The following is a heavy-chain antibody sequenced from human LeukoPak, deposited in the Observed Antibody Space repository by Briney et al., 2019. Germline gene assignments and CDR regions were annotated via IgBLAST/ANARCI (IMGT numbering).Heavy chain of an antibody. J-gene: IGHJ3*02. Sequence: GESLKISCKGSAYIFTNYWIGWVRQMPGKGLEWMGIIYPGDSDATYSPSFQGLVTTSADKSISTAYLQWSSLKASDTAMYYCARRASSDAFDIWGQGTMVTVSS. CDR3: ARRASSDAFDI. CDR1: AYIFTNYW. CDR2: IYPGDSDA. D-gene: IGHD2-2*01. V-gene: IGHV5-51*01.